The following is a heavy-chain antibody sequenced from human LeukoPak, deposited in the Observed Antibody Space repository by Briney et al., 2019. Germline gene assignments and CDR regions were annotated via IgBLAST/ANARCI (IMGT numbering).Heavy chain of an antibody. CDR3: ARGLRGVATSWFDP. D-gene: IGHD3-10*01. J-gene: IGHJ5*02. CDR2: IYYSGST. CDR1: GGSISSGGYY. V-gene: IGHV4-31*03. Sequence: SQTLSLTCTVSGGSISSGGYYWSWIRQHPGKGLEWIGYIYYSGSTYYNPSLKSRVTISVDTSKNQFSLKLSSVTAADTAVYYCARGLRGVATSWFDPWGQGTLVTVSS.